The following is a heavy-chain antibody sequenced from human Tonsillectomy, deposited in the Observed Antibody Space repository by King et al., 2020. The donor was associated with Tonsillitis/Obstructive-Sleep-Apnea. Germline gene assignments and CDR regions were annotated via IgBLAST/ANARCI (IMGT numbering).Heavy chain of an antibody. D-gene: IGHD6-13*01. Sequence: VQLVESGGGLVQPGGSLRLSCAASGFTFSSYAMNWVRQAPGKGLEWVSTISGSGGNTYYADSVKGRFTISRDNSKNTLYLQMDSLRADDTAVYYCAKGGIAAADSHPTESLDYWGEGTLVTVSS. CDR1: GFTFSSYA. V-gene: IGHV3-23*04. CDR3: AKGGIAAADSHPTESLDY. J-gene: IGHJ4*02. CDR2: ISGSGGNT.